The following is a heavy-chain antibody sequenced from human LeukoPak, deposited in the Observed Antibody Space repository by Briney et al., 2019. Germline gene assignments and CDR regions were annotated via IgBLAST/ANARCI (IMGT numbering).Heavy chain of an antibody. V-gene: IGHV3-48*01. D-gene: IGHD6-6*01. CDR1: GFTFSPYT. Sequence: GGSLRLSCAASGFTFSPYTMHWFRQPPGKGLEWVSYINTGSTTIYYADSVKGRFTISRDNAKNSLYLHMNSLRVEDTAVYYCARDSSVCEFDVWGQGTMVTVSS. CDR2: INTGSTTI. CDR3: ARDSSVCEFDV. J-gene: IGHJ3*01.